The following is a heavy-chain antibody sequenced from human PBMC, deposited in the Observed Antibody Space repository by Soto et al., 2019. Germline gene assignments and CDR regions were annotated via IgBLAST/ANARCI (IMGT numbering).Heavy chain of an antibody. CDR1: GFTFSSYS. Sequence: GGSLRLSCAASGFTFSSYSMNWVRQAPGKGLEWVAVISYDGSNKYYADSVKGRFTISRDNSKNTLYLQMNSLRAEDTAVYYCAKDLDYDNFGGYYYYYYMDVWGKGTTVTVSS. CDR2: ISYDGSNK. V-gene: IGHV3-30*18. CDR3: AKDLDYDNFGGYYYYYYMDV. D-gene: IGHD3-9*01. J-gene: IGHJ6*03.